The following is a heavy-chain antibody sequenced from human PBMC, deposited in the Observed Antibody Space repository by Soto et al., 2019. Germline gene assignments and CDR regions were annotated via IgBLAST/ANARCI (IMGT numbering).Heavy chain of an antibody. CDR3: ARDPAP. CDR2: IYNSATT. J-gene: IGHJ5*02. V-gene: IGHV4-31*03. CDR1: GGSISTGGYY. Sequence: QGQLQESGPGLVKPSQTLSLTCTVSGGSISTGGYYWSWIRQHPGKGLEWIGCIYNSATTYYNPSPQSRVTSSVDTSKNQFPMKMSSVHVADTAVYYCARDPAPWGQGALVTVSS.